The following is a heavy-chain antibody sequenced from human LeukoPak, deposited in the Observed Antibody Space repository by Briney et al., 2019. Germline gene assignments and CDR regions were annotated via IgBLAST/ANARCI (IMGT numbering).Heavy chain of an antibody. CDR2: ISAYNGNT. J-gene: IGHJ6*03. D-gene: IGHD3-16*02. CDR3: ARIIGRNYYYYMDV. V-gene: IGHV1-18*01. CDR1: GYTFTSYG. Sequence: ASVKVSCKASGYTFTSYGISWVRQAPGQGLEWMGWISAYNGNTNYAQKLQGRVTMTTDTSTSTAYMELRSLRSDDTAVYYCARIIGRNYYYYMDVWGKGTTVTISS.